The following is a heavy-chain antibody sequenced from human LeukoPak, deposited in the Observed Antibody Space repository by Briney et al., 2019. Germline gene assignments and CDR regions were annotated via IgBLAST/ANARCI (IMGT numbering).Heavy chain of an antibody. Sequence: SETLSLTCAVYGGSFSGYYWSWIRQPPGKGLEWIGEINHSGSTNYNPSLKSRVTISVDTSKNQFSLKLSSVTAADTAVYYCARVRSVRYFDYWGQGTLVTVS. CDR2: INHSGST. D-gene: IGHD3-22*01. V-gene: IGHV4-34*01. CDR3: ARVRSVRYFDY. CDR1: GGSFSGYY. J-gene: IGHJ4*02.